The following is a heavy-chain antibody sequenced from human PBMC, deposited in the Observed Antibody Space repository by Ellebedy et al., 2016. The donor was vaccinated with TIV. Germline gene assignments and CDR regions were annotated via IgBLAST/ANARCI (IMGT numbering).Heavy chain of an antibody. CDR3: ARDLFMVHGMDV. D-gene: IGHD3-10*01. CDR2: IGTAGDT. V-gene: IGHV3-13*01. CDR1: GFTFSSYD. Sequence: GGSLRLXXAASGFTFSSYDMHWVRQATGKGLEWVSAIGTAGDTYYPGSVKGRFTISRENAKNSLYLQMNSLRAEDTAVYYCARDLFMVHGMDVWGQGTTVTVSS. J-gene: IGHJ6*02.